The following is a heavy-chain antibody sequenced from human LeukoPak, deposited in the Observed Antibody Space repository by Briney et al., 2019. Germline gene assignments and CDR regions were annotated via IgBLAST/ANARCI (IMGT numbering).Heavy chain of an antibody. CDR3: ARMYSSGWYPGYYFDY. D-gene: IGHD6-19*01. V-gene: IGHV3-7*01. CDR2: IKQDGSEK. CDR1: GFTFSSYW. J-gene: IGHJ4*02. Sequence: PGGSLRLSCAASGFTFSSYWMSWVRQAPGKGLEWVANIKQDGSEKYYVDSVKGRFTISRDNAENSLYLQMNSLRAEDTAVYYCARMYSSGWYPGYYFDYWGQGTLVTVSS.